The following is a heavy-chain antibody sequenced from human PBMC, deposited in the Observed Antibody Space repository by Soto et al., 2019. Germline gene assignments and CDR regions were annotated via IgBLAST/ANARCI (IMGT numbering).Heavy chain of an antibody. CDR1: GGSFSGYY. V-gene: IGHV4-34*01. J-gene: IGHJ5*02. Sequence: SETLSLTCAVYGGSFSGYYWSWIRQPPGKGLEWIGEINHSGSTNYNPSLKSRVTISVDTSKNQFSLKLSSVTAADTAVYYCARGYSSSWYFSRFDPWGQGTLVTVSS. CDR3: ARGYSSSWYFSRFDP. D-gene: IGHD6-13*01. CDR2: INHSGST.